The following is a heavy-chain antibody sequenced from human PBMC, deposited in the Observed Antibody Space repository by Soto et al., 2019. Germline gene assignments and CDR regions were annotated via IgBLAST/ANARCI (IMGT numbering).Heavy chain of an antibody. V-gene: IGHV1-2*02. D-gene: IGHD3-9*01. CDR2: INPNSGGT. Sequence: GASVKVSCKASGYTFTGYYMHWVRQAPGQGLEWMGWINPNSGGTNYAQKFQGRVTMTRDTSISTAYMELSRLRSDDTAVYYCARASLTYYDILTGYSYYFDYWGQGTLVTVSS. CDR1: GYTFTGYY. CDR3: ARASLTYYDILTGYSYYFDY. J-gene: IGHJ4*02.